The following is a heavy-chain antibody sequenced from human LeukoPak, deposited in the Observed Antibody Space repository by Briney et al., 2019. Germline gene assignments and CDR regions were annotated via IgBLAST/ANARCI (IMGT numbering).Heavy chain of an antibody. CDR3: ARDQYYGSGSYGYYYYMDV. V-gene: IGHV3-21*01. J-gene: IGHJ6*03. CDR2: ITSSSSYT. D-gene: IGHD3-10*01. CDR1: GFTFNNYA. Sequence: PGGSLRLSCAASGFTFNNYAMSWVRQAPGKGLEWVSSITSSSSYTFYADSVKGRFTISRDNAKNSLYLQMNSLRAEDTAVYYCARDQYYGSGSYGYYYYMDVWGKGTTVTISS.